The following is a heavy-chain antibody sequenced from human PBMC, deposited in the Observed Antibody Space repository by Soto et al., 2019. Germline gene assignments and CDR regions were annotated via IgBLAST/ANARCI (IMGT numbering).Heavy chain of an antibody. V-gene: IGHV4-30-4*01. J-gene: IGHJ5*02. CDR2: IYYSGST. D-gene: IGHD3-10*01. Sequence: SETLSLTCSFSGGSISSGDYYLSWIRQPPGKGLEWIGYIYYSGSTYYNPSLKSRVTISVDTSKNQFSLKLSSVTAADTAVYYCARVYYYGSGEFDPWGQGTLVTVSS. CDR3: ARVYYYGSGEFDP. CDR1: GGSISSGDYY.